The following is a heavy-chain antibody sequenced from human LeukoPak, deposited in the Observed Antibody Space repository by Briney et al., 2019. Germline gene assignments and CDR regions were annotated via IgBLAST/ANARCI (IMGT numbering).Heavy chain of an antibody. CDR2: ISYDGSNK. CDR3: ARGGAARQLSTIYPYYHYGMDV. CDR1: GFTFSSYA. D-gene: IGHD6-6*01. J-gene: IGHJ6*02. Sequence: GGSLRLPCAASGFTFSSYAMHWVRQAPGKGLEWVAVISYDGSNKYYADSVKGRFTISRDNSKNTLYLQMNSLRAEDTAVYYCARGGAARQLSTIYPYYHYGMDVWGQGTTVTVSS. V-gene: IGHV3-30-3*01.